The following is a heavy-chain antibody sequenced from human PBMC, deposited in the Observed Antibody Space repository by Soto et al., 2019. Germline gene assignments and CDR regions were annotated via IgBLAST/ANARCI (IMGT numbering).Heavy chain of an antibody. CDR3: EDDSGDIRAP. D-gene: IGHD5-12*01. Sequence: GGSLRLSCAASGFTFSSYAIHWVRQPPGKGLEWVAVISYDGSNKYYADSVKGRFTISRDNSKNTLYLQMNSLRAEDTAVYYCEDDSGDIRAPWAQGTLVTVSS. J-gene: IGHJ5*02. CDR2: ISYDGSNK. CDR1: GFTFSSYA. V-gene: IGHV3-30*18.